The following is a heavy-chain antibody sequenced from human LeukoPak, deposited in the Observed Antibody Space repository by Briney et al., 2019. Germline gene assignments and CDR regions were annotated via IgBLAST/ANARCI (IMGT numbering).Heavy chain of an antibody. Sequence: SETLSLTCTVSGGSISSHYRSWIRQPPGKGLEWIGYIYYSGSTNYNPTLKSRVTISVDTSKNQFSLKLSSVTAADTAVYYCARTPGSACSSTSCYRGVWFDPWGQGTLVTVSS. CDR1: GGSISSHY. D-gene: IGHD2-2*02. CDR3: ARTPGSACSSTSCYRGVWFDP. J-gene: IGHJ5*02. CDR2: IYYSGST. V-gene: IGHV4-59*11.